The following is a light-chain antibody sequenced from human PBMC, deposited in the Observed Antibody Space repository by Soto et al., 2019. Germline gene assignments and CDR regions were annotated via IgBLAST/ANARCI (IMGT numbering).Light chain of an antibody. CDR2: DVS. CDR1: SSDVGSFAS. J-gene: IGLJ1*01. Sequence: QSALTQPASVSGSPGHPITISCTGTSSDVGSFASVAWYQHNPGKAPKLMIYDVSSRPSGVASRFSGSKSGNTASLSISGLQTEDEANYYCSSCTTSSTLVFGTGTKVTVL. V-gene: IGLV2-14*01. CDR3: SSCTTSSTLV.